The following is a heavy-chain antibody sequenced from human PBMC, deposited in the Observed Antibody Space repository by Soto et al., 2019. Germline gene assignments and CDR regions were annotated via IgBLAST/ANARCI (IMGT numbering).Heavy chain of an antibody. J-gene: IGHJ5*02. CDR3: ARGSYYDKVLDP. D-gene: IGHD3-22*01. CDR2: IYYSGST. Sequence: PSETLSLTCTVSGVTITSGDYCWGWLRQPPGKGLEWIGYIYYSGSTYYNPSLKSRVTISVDTSKNQFSLKLSSVTAADTAVYYCARGSYYDKVLDPWGQGTLVTVSS. CDR1: GVTITSGDYC. V-gene: IGHV4-30-4*01.